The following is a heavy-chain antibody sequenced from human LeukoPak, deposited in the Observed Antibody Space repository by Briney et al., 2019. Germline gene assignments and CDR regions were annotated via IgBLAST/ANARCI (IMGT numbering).Heavy chain of an antibody. CDR2: INPNSGGT. J-gene: IGHJ4*02. CDR3: ARGPLITMIVVRGIDY. V-gene: IGHV1-2*02. D-gene: IGHD3-22*01. CDR1: GYTFTGYC. Sequence: ASVKVSCKASGYTFTGYCMHWVRQAPGQGLEWMGWINPNSGGTNYAQKFQGRVTMTRDTSISTAYMELSRLRSDDTAVYYCARGPLITMIVVRGIDYWGQGTLVTVSS.